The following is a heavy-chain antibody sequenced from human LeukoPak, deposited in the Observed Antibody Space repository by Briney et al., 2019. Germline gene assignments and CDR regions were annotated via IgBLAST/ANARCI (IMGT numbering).Heavy chain of an antibody. J-gene: IGHJ4*02. Sequence: ASVTVSCKASGYTFTSYGISWVRQAPGQGLEWMGWISAYNGNTNYAQKLQGRVTMTTDTSTSTAYMELRSLRSDDTAVYYCAREGLDYYDSSGYMYWGQGTLVTVSS. V-gene: IGHV1-18*01. CDR1: GYTFTSYG. D-gene: IGHD3-22*01. CDR2: ISAYNGNT. CDR3: AREGLDYYDSSGYMY.